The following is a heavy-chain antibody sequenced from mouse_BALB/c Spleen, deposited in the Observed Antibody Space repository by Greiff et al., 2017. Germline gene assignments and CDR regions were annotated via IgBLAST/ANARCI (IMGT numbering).Heavy chain of an antibody. CDR2: ISSGGGST. Sequence: DVHLVESGGGLVKPGGSLKLSCAASGFAFSSYDMSWVRQTPEKRLEWVAYISSGGGSTYYPDTVKGRFTISRDNAKNTLYLQMSSLKSEDTAMYYCARHFDYDGFAYWGQGTLVTVSA. CDR1: GFAFSSYD. CDR3: ARHFDYDGFAY. J-gene: IGHJ3*01. V-gene: IGHV5-12-1*01. D-gene: IGHD2-4*01.